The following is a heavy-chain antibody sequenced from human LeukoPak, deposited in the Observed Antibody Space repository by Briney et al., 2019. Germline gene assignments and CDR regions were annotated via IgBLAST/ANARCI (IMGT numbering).Heavy chain of an antibody. D-gene: IGHD3-16*02. J-gene: IGHJ4*02. CDR3: ARGPYDYVWGSYRYFFPYFDY. CDR2: INHSGST. Sequence: SETLSLTCAVYGGSFSGYYWSWIRQPPGKGLEWIGEINHSGSTNYNPSLKSRVTISVDTSKNQFSLKLSSVTAADTAVYYCARGPYDYVWGSYRYFFPYFDYWGQGTLVTVSS. V-gene: IGHV4-34*01. CDR1: GGSFSGYY.